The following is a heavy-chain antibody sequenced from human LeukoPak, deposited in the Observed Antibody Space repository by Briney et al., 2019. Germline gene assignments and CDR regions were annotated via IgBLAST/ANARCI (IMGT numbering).Heavy chain of an antibody. V-gene: IGHV1-8*03. J-gene: IGHJ4*02. CDR3: ARDSHYGWIPFDY. Sequence: GASVKVSCKASGYTFTSYDINWVRQATGQGLEWMGWMNPNSGNTGYAQKFQGRVTITRNTSISTAYMELSSLRSEDTAVYYCARDSHYGWIPFDYWGQGTLVTVSS. CDR2: MNPNSGNT. CDR1: GYTFTSYD. D-gene: IGHD4-17*01.